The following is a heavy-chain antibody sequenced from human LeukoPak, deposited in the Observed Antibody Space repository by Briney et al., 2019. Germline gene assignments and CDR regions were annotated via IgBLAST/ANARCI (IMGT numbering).Heavy chain of an antibody. J-gene: IGHJ6*02. CDR1: GFTFSSYS. V-gene: IGHV3-21*04. CDR3: ARDRVGVTYYYYGMDV. Sequence: GGSLRLSCAASGFTFSSYSMNWVRQAPVKGLEWLSSISSSSIYTYYADSVKGRFTISRDDAKNSLYLQMNSLRAEDTAVYYCARDRVGVTYYYYGMDVWGQGTTVTVSS. CDR2: ISSSSIYT. D-gene: IGHD1-26*01.